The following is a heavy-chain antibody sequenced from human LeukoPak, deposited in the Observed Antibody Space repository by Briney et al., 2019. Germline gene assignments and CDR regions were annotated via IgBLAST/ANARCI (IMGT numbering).Heavy chain of an antibody. J-gene: IGHJ4*02. Sequence: GGSLRLSCAASGFTFSSYAMHWVRQAPGKGLEWVAVISYDGSNKYYADSVKGRFTISRDNSKNTLYLQMNSLRAEDTAVYYCAKEDGSGSLDIWGQGTLVTVSS. D-gene: IGHD1-26*01. CDR1: GFTFSSYA. CDR3: AKEDGSGSLDI. V-gene: IGHV3-30-3*01. CDR2: ISYDGSNK.